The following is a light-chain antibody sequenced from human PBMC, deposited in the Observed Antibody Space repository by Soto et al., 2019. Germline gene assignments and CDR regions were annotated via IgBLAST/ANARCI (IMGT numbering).Light chain of an antibody. Sequence: DIQMTQSPSAMSASLGDRVTITCRASQGISNSLAWFQQKPGRVPKRLIYGASTLQSWAPSRFSGSASGAAFTLTISSLQPEDFETYYCLKYNSYPFAFGGGTKVEIK. V-gene: IGKV1-17*03. CDR1: QGISNS. J-gene: IGKJ4*01. CDR3: LKYNSYPFA. CDR2: GAS.